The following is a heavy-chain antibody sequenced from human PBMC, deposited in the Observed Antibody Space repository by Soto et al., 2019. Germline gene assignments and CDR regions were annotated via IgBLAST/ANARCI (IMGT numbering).Heavy chain of an antibody. Sequence: ASVKDSCKASGYTFTSYDINWVRQATGQGLEWMGWMNPNSGNTGYAQKLQGRVTMTRNTSISTAYMELSSLRSEDTAVYYCASVDDFWSGFDYWGQRTLVTVSS. CDR2: MNPNSGNT. V-gene: IGHV1-8*01. J-gene: IGHJ4*02. CDR3: ASVDDFWSGFDY. D-gene: IGHD3-3*01. CDR1: GYTFTSYD.